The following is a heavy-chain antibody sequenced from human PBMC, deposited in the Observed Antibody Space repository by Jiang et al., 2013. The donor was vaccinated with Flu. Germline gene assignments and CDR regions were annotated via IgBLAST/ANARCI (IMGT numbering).Heavy chain of an antibody. CDR3: ARERFGTTVTTRRDTAFDI. Sequence: SLTCTVSGGSVSSGSYYWSWIRQPPGKGLDWIGFIYYIGSTNYNPSLKSRVAISVDTSKNQFSLKLTSVTAADTAVYYCARERFGTTVTTRRDTAFDIWGQGTMVTVSS. CDR2: IYYIGST. V-gene: IGHV4-61*01. CDR1: GGSVSSGSYY. J-gene: IGHJ3*02. D-gene: IGHD4-17*01.